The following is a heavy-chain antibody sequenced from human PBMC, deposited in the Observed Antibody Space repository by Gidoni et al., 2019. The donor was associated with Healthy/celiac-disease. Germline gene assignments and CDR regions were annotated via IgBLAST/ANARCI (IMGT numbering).Heavy chain of an antibody. CDR2: IIPIFGTA. CDR3: ARELGGNRHWFDP. V-gene: IGHV1-69*01. J-gene: IGHJ5*02. CDR1: GGTLSSYA. D-gene: IGHD3-3*02. Sequence: QVQLVQSGSEVKKPGSSVKVSCKASGGTLSSYAISWVRQAPGQGLEWMGGIIPIFGTANYAHKFQGRVTITADESTSTAYMELSSLRSEDTAEYYCARELGGNRHWFDPWGQGTLVTVSS.